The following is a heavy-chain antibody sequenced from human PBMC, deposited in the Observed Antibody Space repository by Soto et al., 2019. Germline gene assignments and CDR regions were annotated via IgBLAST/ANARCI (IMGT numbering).Heavy chain of an antibody. D-gene: IGHD1-26*01. CDR2: VRGDFVTT. V-gene: IGHV3-23*01. J-gene: IGHJ4*02. CDR3: VKEGKMGVEGFDF. Sequence: EVQLLESGGGLVQPGGSLRLSCATSGFTFSDHAMHWVRQAPGEGLEWVSGVRGDFVTTPYADSVKGRFTISRDNSKITLYLQLNSLRAEDTAIYYCVKEGKMGVEGFDFWGQGSLVTVSS. CDR1: GFTFSDHA.